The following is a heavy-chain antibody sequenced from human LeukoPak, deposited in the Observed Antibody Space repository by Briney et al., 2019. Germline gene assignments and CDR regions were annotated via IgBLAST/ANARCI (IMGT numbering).Heavy chain of an antibody. CDR1: GGSISSYY. CDR2: IYTSGST. Sequence: SETLSLTCTVSGGSISSYYWSWIRQPPGKGLEWIGYIYTSGSTNYNPSLKGRVTISVDTSKNQFSLKLSPVTAADTAVYYCARHDVEHFVYWGQGTLVTVSS. D-gene: IGHD1-26*01. V-gene: IGHV4-4*09. CDR3: ARHDVEHFVY. J-gene: IGHJ4*02.